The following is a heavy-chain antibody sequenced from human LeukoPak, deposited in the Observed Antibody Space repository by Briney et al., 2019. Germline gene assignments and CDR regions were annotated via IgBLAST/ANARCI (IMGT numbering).Heavy chain of an antibody. D-gene: IGHD3-3*01. CDR3: AREGGYYDFWSGYSHHKANWFDP. J-gene: IGHJ5*02. V-gene: IGHV1-69*05. CDR1: GGTFSSYA. CDR2: IIPIFGTA. Sequence: SVKVSCKASGGTFSSYAISWVRQAPGQGLEWMGGIIPIFGTANYAQKFQGRVTITTDESTSTAYMELSSLRSEDTAVYYCAREGGYYDFWSGYSHHKANWFDPWGQGTLVTVSS.